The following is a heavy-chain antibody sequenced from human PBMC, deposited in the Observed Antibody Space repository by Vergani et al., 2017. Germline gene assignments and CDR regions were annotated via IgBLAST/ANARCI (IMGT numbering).Heavy chain of an antibody. Sequence: QVQLVQSGAEVKNPGSSVKVSCKASVGPFSSYAISWVRQAPGQGLEWMGGIIPIFGTANYAQKFQDRVTITADESTSTAYMELSRLKSEDTAVYYCARGPHPDYYGSGTYGMDVWRQ. D-gene: IGHD3-10*01. CDR1: VGPFSSYA. CDR2: IIPIFGTA. CDR3: ARGPHPDYYGSGTYGMDV. V-gene: IGHV1-69*01. J-gene: IGHJ6*02.